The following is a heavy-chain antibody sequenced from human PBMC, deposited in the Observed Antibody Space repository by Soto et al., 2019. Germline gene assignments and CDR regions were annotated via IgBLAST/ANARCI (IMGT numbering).Heavy chain of an antibody. CDR1: GFTFSRHA. CDR2: LDAGDTT. D-gene: IGHD6-13*01. J-gene: IGHJ4*02. V-gene: IGHV3-23*01. CDR3: AKDPRAYSTHMGYFSDH. Sequence: EVQLLESGGNLVQPGGSLRLSCAASGFTFSRHAMSWVSQAPGEGLEWVSTLDAGDTTYYADSVKGRFTISRDNARNTLSLQMNSLRVEDTAVYYCAKDPRAYSTHMGYFSDHWGQGTLVTVSS.